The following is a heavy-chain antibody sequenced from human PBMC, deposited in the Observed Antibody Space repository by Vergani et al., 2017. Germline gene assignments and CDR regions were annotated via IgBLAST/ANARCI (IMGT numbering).Heavy chain of an antibody. CDR1: GGSISSGDYY. J-gene: IGHJ4*02. CDR2: IYYSGST. D-gene: IGHD3-3*01. V-gene: IGHV4-30-4*08. Sequence: QVQLQESGPGLVKPSQTLSLTCTVSGGSISSGDYYWSWIRQPPGKGLEWIGYIYYSGSTYYNPSLKSRVTISVDTSKNPFSLKLSSVTAADTAVYYCARGAGGNDFWSGYYTFYYFDYWGQGTLVTVSS. CDR3: ARGAGGNDFWSGYYTFYYFDY.